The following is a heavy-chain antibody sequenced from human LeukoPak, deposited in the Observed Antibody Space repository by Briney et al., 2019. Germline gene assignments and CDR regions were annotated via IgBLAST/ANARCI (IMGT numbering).Heavy chain of an antibody. CDR2: INHSGST. V-gene: IGHV4-34*01. CDR1: GGSFSGFY. Sequence: SETLSLTCAVYGGSFSGFYWSWIRQPPKKGLEWIGEINHSGSTNYNPSLKSRVTISVDTSKNQFSLKVRSVTAADTAVYYCARGHVGSYAYYYYYGMDVWGQGTTVTVSS. CDR3: ARGHVGSYAYYYYYGMDV. D-gene: IGHD2-8*01. J-gene: IGHJ6*02.